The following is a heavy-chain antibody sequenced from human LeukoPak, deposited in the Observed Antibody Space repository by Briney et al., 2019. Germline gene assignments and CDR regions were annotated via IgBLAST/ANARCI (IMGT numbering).Heavy chain of an antibody. CDR3: ARDSAGYCSSTSCYNVAFDI. D-gene: IGHD2-2*02. CDR1: GFTFSSYW. Sequence: GGSLRLSCAASGFTFSSYWMRWVRQAPGKGLEWVANIKQDGSEKNYVDSVKGRFTISRDNSKNTLYLQMNSLRAEDTAVYYCARDSAGYCSSTSCYNVAFDIWGQGTMVTVSS. J-gene: IGHJ3*02. CDR2: IKQDGSEK. V-gene: IGHV3-7*01.